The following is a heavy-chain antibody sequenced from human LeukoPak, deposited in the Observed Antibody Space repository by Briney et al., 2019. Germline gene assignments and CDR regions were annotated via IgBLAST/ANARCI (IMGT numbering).Heavy chain of an antibody. CDR2: IYHSGST. Sequence: SETLSLTCAVSGGSINSNSYYWGWIRQPPGKGLEWIGSIYHSGSTYYNPSLKSRVTISVDTSKNQFSLKLSSVTAADTAVYYCATDLDDSSGYYYALDVWGKGTTVTVSS. CDR1: GGSINSNSYY. J-gene: IGHJ6*04. V-gene: IGHV4-39*07. D-gene: IGHD3-22*01. CDR3: ATDLDDSSGYYYALDV.